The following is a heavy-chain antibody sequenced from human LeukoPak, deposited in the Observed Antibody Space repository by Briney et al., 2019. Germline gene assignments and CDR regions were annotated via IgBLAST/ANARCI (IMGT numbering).Heavy chain of an antibody. Sequence: SETLSLTCTVSGASISSYYYWSWIRQPAGKGLEWIGRIYTSGSTNYNPSLKSRVTMSVDTSKNQFSLKLSSVTAADTAVYYCTRERCSSTSCSHFDSWGQGTLVTVSS. J-gene: IGHJ4*02. V-gene: IGHV4-4*07. CDR2: IYTSGST. D-gene: IGHD2-2*01. CDR3: TRERCSSTSCSHFDS. CDR1: GASISSYYY.